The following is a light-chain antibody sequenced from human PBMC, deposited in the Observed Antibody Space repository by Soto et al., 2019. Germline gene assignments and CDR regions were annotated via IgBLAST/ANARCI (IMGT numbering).Light chain of an antibody. Sequence: DIQMTQSPSSLSASVGDRVTIPCRASQSIINYLNWYQQRPGKAPKLLIYAASSLQSGVPSRFSGSGSGTDFTLTISSLQPEDSATYYCQQSLSLPLTFGQGTKVEI. CDR1: QSIINY. J-gene: IGKJ1*01. CDR3: QQSLSLPLT. V-gene: IGKV1-39*01. CDR2: AAS.